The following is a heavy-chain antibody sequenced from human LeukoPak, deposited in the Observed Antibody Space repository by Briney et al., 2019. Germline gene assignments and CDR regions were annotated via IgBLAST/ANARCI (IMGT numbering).Heavy chain of an antibody. J-gene: IGHJ5*02. Sequence: PSETLSLTCAVYGGSFSGYYWSWIRQTPGKGLEWSGEINHSGNTVYNPSLESRVSLSVDMSKNQVSLRLISVTAADTAVYYCARQAYGSGSHYVWFDPWGQGTVVIVSS. CDR1: GGSFSGYY. V-gene: IGHV4-34*01. CDR2: INHSGNT. CDR3: ARQAYGSGSHYVWFDP. D-gene: IGHD3-10*01.